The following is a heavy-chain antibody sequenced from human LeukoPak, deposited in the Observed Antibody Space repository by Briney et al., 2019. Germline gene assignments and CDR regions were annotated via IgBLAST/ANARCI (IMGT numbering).Heavy chain of an antibody. V-gene: IGHV3-33*08. Sequence: PGGSLRLSCAASGFTFSSYAMSWVRQAPGKGLEWVAVIWYDGSNKYYADSVKGRFTISRDNSKNTLYLQMNSLRAEDTAVYYCARGAAGNDYWDQGTLVTVSS. J-gene: IGHJ4*02. D-gene: IGHD6-13*01. CDR2: IWYDGSNK. CDR3: ARGAAGNDY. CDR1: GFTFSSYA.